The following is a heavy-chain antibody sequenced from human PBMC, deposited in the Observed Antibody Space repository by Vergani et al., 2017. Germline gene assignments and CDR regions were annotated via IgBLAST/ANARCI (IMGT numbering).Heavy chain of an antibody. V-gene: IGHV4-39*01. CDR3: ARLSTVGWLVKFGSTDS. CDR2: IYYSGST. D-gene: IGHD6-19*01. J-gene: IGHJ5*01. CDR1: GASIRSSNYY. Sequence: QLQLQESGPGLVKPSATLSLICSVSGASIRSSNYYWGWIRQPPGKGLEWIACIYYSGSTYYKPSLKSRVTISVDTSKNQFSLTLSSVTAADTAVYFCARLSTVGWLVKFGSTDSWGEGILFTVSS.